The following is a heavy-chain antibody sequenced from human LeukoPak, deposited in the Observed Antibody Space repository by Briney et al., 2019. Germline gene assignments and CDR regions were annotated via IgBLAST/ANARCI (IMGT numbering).Heavy chain of an antibody. CDR3: ARALSYGSGSYFGHWFDP. J-gene: IGHJ5*02. V-gene: IGHV4-38-2*02. Sequence: SETLSLTCTVSGISISSYYWSWIRQPTGKGLEWIGSIYHSGSTYYNPSLKSRVTISVDTSKNQFSLKLSSVTAADTAVYYCARALSYGSGSYFGHWFDPWGQGTLVTVSS. CDR1: GISISSYY. CDR2: IYHSGST. D-gene: IGHD3-10*01.